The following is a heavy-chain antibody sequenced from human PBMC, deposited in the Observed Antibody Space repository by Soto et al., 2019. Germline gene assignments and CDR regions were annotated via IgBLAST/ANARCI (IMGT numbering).Heavy chain of an antibody. D-gene: IGHD6-19*01. CDR3: AKVGVQWLIDYGMDV. J-gene: IGHJ6*02. CDR2: ISYDGRNK. CDR1: GYTFSSYG. V-gene: IGHV3-30*18. Sequence: PGGSLRLSCAASGYTFSSYGMHWVRQAPGRGLEWMALISYDGRNKYYEDSVKGRFTISRDNSKNTLYLQMNSLRAEDTAVYYCAKVGVQWLIDYGMDVWGQGTTVTVSS.